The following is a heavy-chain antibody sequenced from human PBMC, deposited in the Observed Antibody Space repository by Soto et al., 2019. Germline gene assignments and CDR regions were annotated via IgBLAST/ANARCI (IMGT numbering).Heavy chain of an antibody. V-gene: IGHV3-7*01. CDR2: IKQDGSEK. CDR3: ARAAKDVLRFLEWLSAPSPAYYMDV. CDR1: VFTFSSYW. D-gene: IGHD3-3*01. J-gene: IGHJ6*03. Sequence: GGSLRLSCAASVFTFSSYWMSWVRQAPGKGLEWVANIKQDGSEKYYVDSVKGRFTISRDNAKNSLYLQMNSLRAEDTAVYYCARAAKDVLRFLEWLSAPSPAYYMDVWGKGTTVTVSS.